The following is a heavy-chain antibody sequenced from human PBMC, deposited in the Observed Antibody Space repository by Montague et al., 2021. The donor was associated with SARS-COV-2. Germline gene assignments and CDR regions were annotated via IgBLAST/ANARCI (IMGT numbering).Heavy chain of an antibody. CDR1: GGSLSGYY. J-gene: IGHJ1*01. CDR2: IYETGST. CDR3: ARGQEHYNVSTGYLPPDH. Sequence: SEILSLTCTVSGGSLSGYYWDWIRQPPGKALEWIAYIYETGSTNYNPSXXSRVTILVDTSKNQVSLKVRSVTAADTAIYYCARGQEHYNVSTGYLPPDHWGQGTLITVSS. V-gene: IGHV4-59*12. D-gene: IGHD3-9*01.